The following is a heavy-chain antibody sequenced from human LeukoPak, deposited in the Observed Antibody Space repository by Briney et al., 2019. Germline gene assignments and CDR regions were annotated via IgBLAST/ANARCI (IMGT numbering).Heavy chain of an antibody. D-gene: IGHD3-9*01. CDR3: GRVRVDWGAPDF. V-gene: IGHV1-18*01. J-gene: IGHJ4*02. Sequence: ASVKVSCKTSGYTFTSYALSWMRQAPGQGLEWMGWISGINDITNYAEEFQGRVTMTSDTATTTAYMELRNLRSDDTAVYYCGRVRVDWGAPDFWGQGSLVTVSS. CDR1: GYTFTSYA. CDR2: ISGINDIT.